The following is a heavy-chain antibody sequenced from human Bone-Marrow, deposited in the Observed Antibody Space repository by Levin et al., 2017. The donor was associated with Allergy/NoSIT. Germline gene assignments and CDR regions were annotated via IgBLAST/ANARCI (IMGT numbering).Heavy chain of an antibody. CDR1: GFTFSTYA. D-gene: IGHD5-12*01. CDR2: IWYDGDNK. J-gene: IGHJ4*02. Sequence: GESLKISCAASGFTFSTYAMHWVRQAPGKGLEWVAIIWYDGDNKYYADSVKGRFTISRDNSKNTLYLQMNSLRANDTAVYYCASLRGYTGYDFADFDYWGQGTLVTVSS. CDR3: ASLRGYTGYDFADFDY. V-gene: IGHV3-33*01.